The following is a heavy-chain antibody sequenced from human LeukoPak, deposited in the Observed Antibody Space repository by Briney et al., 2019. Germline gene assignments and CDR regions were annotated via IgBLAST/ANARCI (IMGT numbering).Heavy chain of an antibody. V-gene: IGHV4-61*01. CDR1: GGSVNSDNYY. D-gene: IGHD6-25*01. CDR2: IFYTGST. Sequence: PSEILSLTCTVSGGSVNSDNYYWSWIRQPPGRGLEWIGYIFYTGSTNYNPSLKSRVTISVDTSKNQFSLKVSSVTAADTAVYYCARDVGFDWGQGTLVTVSS. CDR3: ARDVGFD. J-gene: IGHJ4*02.